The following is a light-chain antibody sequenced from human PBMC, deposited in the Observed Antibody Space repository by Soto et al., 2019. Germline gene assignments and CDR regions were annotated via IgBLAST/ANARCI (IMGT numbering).Light chain of an antibody. J-gene: IGKJ1*01. Sequence: DIQMTQSPSTLSSSLGDSVTITCRASQSISSWLAWYQQKPGKAPKLLIYKESSLESGVPSRFSGSGSGTELNLTISSLQSEDFAVYYCQKYNSYSRTCGQGTKVDIK. V-gene: IGKV1-5*03. CDR3: QKYNSYSRT. CDR1: QSISSW. CDR2: KES.